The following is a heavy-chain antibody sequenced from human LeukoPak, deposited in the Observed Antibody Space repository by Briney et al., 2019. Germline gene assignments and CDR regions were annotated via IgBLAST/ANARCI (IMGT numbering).Heavy chain of an antibody. V-gene: IGHV3-48*03. J-gene: IGHJ4*02. Sequence: PGGSLRLSCAASGFTFSSYEMNWVRQAPGKGLEWVSYISSSGSTIYYADSVKGRFTIFRDNAKNSLYLQMNSLRAEDTAVYYCASEYQQPLDYWGQGALVTVSS. D-gene: IGHD2-2*01. CDR1: GFTFSSYE. CDR3: ASEYQQPLDY. CDR2: ISSSGSTI.